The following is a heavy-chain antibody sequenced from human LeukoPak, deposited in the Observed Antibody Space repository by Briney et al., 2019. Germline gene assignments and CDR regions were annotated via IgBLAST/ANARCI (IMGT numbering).Heavy chain of an antibody. V-gene: IGHV3-23*01. J-gene: IGHJ4*02. CDR2: INGRGGST. CDR3: AKVSIVATTEYYFDY. CDR1: GFTFSNYA. D-gene: IGHD5-12*01. Sequence: GGSLRLSCAASGFTFSNYAMSWVRQAPGKGLEWVSSINGRGGSTYYADSVKGRFTISRDNSKNTLYLQMNSLRAEDTAVYYCAKVSIVATTEYYFDYWGQGTLVTVSS.